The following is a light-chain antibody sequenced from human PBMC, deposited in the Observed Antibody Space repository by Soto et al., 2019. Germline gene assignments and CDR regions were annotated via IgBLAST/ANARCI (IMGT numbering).Light chain of an antibody. CDR1: QSVNRY. J-gene: IGKJ4*01. Sequence: EIVLTQSPATLSLSPGERATLSCRASQSVNRYLAWYQQKPGQTPRLLIYDASTRATGIPARFSGSESGADFTLTISSLEPEDFALYYCQQRNTWPFTFGGGTRVEI. CDR3: QQRNTWPFT. CDR2: DAS. V-gene: IGKV3-11*01.